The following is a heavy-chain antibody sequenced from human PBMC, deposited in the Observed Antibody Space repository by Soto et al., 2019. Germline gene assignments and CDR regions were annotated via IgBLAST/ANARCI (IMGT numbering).Heavy chain of an antibody. CDR2: INHSGST. CDR3: ARANIAAAGMGMDV. D-gene: IGHD6-13*01. CDR1: GGSFSGYY. V-gene: IGHV4-34*01. Sequence: PSETLSLTCAVYGGSFSGYYWSWIRQPPGKGLEWIGEINHSGSTNYNPSLKSRVTISVDTSKNQFSLKLSSVTAADTAVYYCARANIAAAGMGMDVWGQGTTVTVSS. J-gene: IGHJ6*02.